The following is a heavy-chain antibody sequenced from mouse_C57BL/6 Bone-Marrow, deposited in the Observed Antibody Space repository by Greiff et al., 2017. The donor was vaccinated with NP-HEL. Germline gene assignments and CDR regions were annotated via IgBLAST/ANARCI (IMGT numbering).Heavy chain of an antibody. D-gene: IGHD2-4*01. CDR2: IWTGGGT. J-gene: IGHJ4*01. Sequence: QVQLKESGPGLVAPSQSLSITCTVSGFSLTSYAISWVRQPPGKGLEWLGVIWTGGGTNCNSALKSRLSISKDNSKSQVFLKMNSLQTEDTARYYCAREAFELRHYYYAMDYWGQGTSVTVSS. V-gene: IGHV2-9-1*01. CDR1: GFSLTSYA. CDR3: AREAFELRHYYYAMDY.